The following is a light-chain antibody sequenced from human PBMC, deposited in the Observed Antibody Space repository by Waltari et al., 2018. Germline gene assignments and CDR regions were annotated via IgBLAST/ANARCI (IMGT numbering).Light chain of an antibody. J-gene: IGLJ3*02. CDR2: EVS. CDR3: SSYTTSSTLV. V-gene: IGLV2-14*01. Sequence: QSALTQPASVSGSPGQSITISCTGTSSDVGGYNYVPWYQQHPGKAPKLLIYEVSNRPSGVSNRFCGSKSGNTASLTISGLQAEDEADYYCSSYTTSSTLVFGGGTKLTVL. CDR1: SSDVGGYNY.